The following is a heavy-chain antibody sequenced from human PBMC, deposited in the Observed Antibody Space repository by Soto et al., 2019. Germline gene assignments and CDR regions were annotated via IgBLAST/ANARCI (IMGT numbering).Heavy chain of an antibody. V-gene: IGHV1-69*01. Sequence: QVQLVQSGAEVKKPGSSVKVSCKASGGTFSSYAISWVRQAPGQGLEWMGGIIPIFGTANYAQKFQGRVRITADESTSTAYMELSGLRSEDTAVYYCVSGRWNYVHYYGMDVWGQGTTVTVSS. CDR2: IIPIFGTA. CDR1: GGTFSSYA. J-gene: IGHJ6*02. D-gene: IGHD1-7*01. CDR3: VSGRWNYVHYYGMDV.